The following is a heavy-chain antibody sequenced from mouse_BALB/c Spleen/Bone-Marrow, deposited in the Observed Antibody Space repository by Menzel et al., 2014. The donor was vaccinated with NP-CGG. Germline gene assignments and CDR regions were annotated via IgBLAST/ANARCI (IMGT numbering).Heavy chain of an antibody. D-gene: IGHD2-4*01. CDR1: GFTFSSFG. Sequence: EVQRVESGGGLVQPGVSRKLSCAASGFTFSSFGMHWVRQAPEKGLEWVAYISNGSSTIYYADTVKGRFTISRDNPKNTLFLQMTSLRSEDTAMYYCARKGAMITHYYAMDYWGQGTSVTVSS. J-gene: IGHJ4*01. V-gene: IGHV5-17*02. CDR2: ISNGSSTI. CDR3: ARKGAMITHYYAMDY.